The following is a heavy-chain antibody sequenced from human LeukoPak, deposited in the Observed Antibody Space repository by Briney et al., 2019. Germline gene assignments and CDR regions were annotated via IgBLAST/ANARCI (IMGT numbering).Heavy chain of an antibody. Sequence: ASVKVSCKASGYTFTSYYMHWVRQAPGQGLEWMGIINPSGGSTSYAQKFQGRVTMTEDTSTDTAYMELSSLRSEDTAVYYCATEYLTIFGVVIIWGQGTMVTVSS. D-gene: IGHD3-3*01. CDR2: INPSGGST. J-gene: IGHJ3*02. CDR3: ATEYLTIFGVVII. V-gene: IGHV1-46*01. CDR1: GYTFTSYY.